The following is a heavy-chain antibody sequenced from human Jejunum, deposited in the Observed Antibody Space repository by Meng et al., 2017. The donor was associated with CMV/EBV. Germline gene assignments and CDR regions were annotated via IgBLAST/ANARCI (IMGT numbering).Heavy chain of an antibody. CDR3: ARESGSYYWFDP. CDR1: AGPFGVCC. V-gene: IGHV4-4*07. Sequence: VLRPGPALLSDTPSLTCFVSAGPFGVCCLRWLRQPAVKGLELIGWIYTRGCTHYKPSLKSRLTMSVDLAKNQISLKLSSVTAADTAVYYCARESGSYYWFDPWGQGTLVTVSS. D-gene: IGHD1-26*01. CDR2: IYTRGCT. J-gene: IGHJ5*02.